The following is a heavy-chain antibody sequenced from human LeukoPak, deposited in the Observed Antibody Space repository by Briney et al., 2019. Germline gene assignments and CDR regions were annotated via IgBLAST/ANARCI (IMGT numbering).Heavy chain of an antibody. CDR1: GDSITSYS. Sequence: GESLQISCKGSGDSITSYSIGWGRQIPGKGLEWMGIIYPGDSDTRYSPSFQGQVTISADKSISTAYLQWSSLKASDTAMYYCARLSSSWAFDYWGQGTLVTVSS. D-gene: IGHD6-13*01. V-gene: IGHV5-51*01. CDR2: IYPGDSDT. J-gene: IGHJ4*02. CDR3: ARLSSSWAFDY.